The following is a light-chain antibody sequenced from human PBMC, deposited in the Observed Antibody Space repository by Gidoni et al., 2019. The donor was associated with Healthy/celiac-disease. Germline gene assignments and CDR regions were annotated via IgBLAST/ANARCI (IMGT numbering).Light chain of an antibody. Sequence: EIVLTQAPGTLSLSPGERATLSCRASQSVSSSYLAWYQQKPGQAPRLLIYGASSRATGIPDRFSGSGSGTDFTLTISRLEPAAFAVYYCQQYGSSPPRLTFGGGTKVAIK. CDR2: GAS. CDR1: QSVSSSY. V-gene: IGKV3-20*01. CDR3: QQYGSSPPRLT. J-gene: IGKJ4*01.